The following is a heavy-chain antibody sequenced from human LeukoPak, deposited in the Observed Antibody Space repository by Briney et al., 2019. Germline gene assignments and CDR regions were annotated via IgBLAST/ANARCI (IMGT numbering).Heavy chain of an antibody. CDR3: ARERPASASAFDV. J-gene: IGHJ3*01. D-gene: IGHD3-10*01. Sequence: GGSLRLSCGASGFTFSSYWMSWVRQAPGEGLEWVANIKYDGSVRYYVDSVKGRFTISRDNTKNSLYLQMNNLRVEDTAVHYCARERPASASAFDVWGRGTVVTVSS. CDR2: IKYDGSVR. CDR1: GFTFSSYW. V-gene: IGHV3-7*01.